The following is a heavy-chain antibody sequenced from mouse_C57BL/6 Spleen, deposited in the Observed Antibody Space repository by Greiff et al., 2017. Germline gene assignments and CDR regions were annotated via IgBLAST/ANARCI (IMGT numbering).Heavy chain of an antibody. CDR2: IDPSDSYT. D-gene: IGHD1-1*01. V-gene: IGHV1-69*01. Sequence: QVQLQQPGAELVMPGASVKLSCKASGYTFTSYWMHWVKQRPGQGLEWIGEIDPSDSYTNYNQKFKGKSTLTVDTSSSTAYMQLSSLTSEDSAVYYCARWHYGSSYDYWGQGTTLTVSS. CDR3: ARWHYGSSYDY. CDR1: GYTFTSYW. J-gene: IGHJ2*01.